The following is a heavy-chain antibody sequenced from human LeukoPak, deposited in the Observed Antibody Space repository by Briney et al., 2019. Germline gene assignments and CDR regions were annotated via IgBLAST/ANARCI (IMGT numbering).Heavy chain of an antibody. CDR1: GFTFSSSW. CDR3: ARAGGSTVSHSDY. CDR2: INSDGSST. J-gene: IGHJ4*02. V-gene: IGHV3-74*01. D-gene: IGHD4-17*01. Sequence: PGGSLRLSCAATGFTFSSSWMHWVRQAPEKGLVWVSRINSDGSSTSYADSVKGRFTISRDNAKNTLFLQMNSLRAEDTAVYYCARAGGSTVSHSDYWGQGTLVTVSS.